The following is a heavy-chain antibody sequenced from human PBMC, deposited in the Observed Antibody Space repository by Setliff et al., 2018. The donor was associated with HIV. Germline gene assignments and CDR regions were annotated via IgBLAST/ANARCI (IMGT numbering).Heavy chain of an antibody. CDR2: INHSGGT. CDR3: ARDMMRWLVMVPGATRGYFDA. CDR1: GGSFSGYY. V-gene: IGHV4-34*01. J-gene: IGHJ4*02. Sequence: KPSETLSLTCAVSGGSFSGYYWNWIRQPPGRGLEWIGEINHSGGTNYNPSLKSRVTISVDTSMNYLSLNLTSVTAADTAVYFCARDMMRWLVMVPGATRGYFDAWGQGALVTVSS. D-gene: IGHD3-16*01.